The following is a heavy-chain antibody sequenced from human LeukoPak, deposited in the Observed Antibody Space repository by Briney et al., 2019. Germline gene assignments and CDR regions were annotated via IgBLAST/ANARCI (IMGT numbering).Heavy chain of an antibody. D-gene: IGHD3-3*01. V-gene: IGHV1-18*01. CDR2: ISAYNGNT. CDR1: GYTFTSYG. Sequence: ASVKVSCKASGYTFTSYGISWVRQAPGQGLEWMGWISAYNGNTNYAQKLQGRVTMTTDTSTSTAYMELRSLRSDDTAVYYCAKDSHTTPYYDFWSGCYTSKDSGLFYGMDVWGQGTTVTVSS. CDR3: AKDSHTTPYYDFWSGCYTSKDSGLFYGMDV. J-gene: IGHJ6*02.